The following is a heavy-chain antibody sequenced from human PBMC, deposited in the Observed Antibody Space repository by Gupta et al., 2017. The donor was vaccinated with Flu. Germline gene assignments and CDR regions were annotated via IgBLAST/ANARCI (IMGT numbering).Heavy chain of an antibody. CDR1: GLTFSTNA. Sequence: EVQLLESGGGLVQPGGSLRLSCAASGLTFSTNAMNWVRQAPGKGLEWVSSISGSGGSTYYADSVMGRVTISRDNSKNTLYLQMNNLRAEDTAVYYCAKDRSGNPAVDYWGQGTLVTVSS. V-gene: IGHV3-23*01. J-gene: IGHJ4*02. CDR2: ISGSGGST. D-gene: IGHD6-13*01. CDR3: AKDRSGNPAVDY.